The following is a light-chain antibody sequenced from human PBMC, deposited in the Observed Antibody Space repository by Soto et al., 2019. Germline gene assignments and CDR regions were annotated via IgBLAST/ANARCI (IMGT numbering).Light chain of an antibody. Sequence: EIGLTQSPATLSVFPGERATLSCRASQSVATNLAWYQQRPGQAPRLLIYGASKRAIGLPARFSGSGSGTEFTLTITSLQSEDFAVYYCQQYNKWPQTFGQGTKVDIK. CDR1: QSVATN. J-gene: IGKJ1*01. CDR2: GAS. V-gene: IGKV3-15*01. CDR3: QQYNKWPQT.